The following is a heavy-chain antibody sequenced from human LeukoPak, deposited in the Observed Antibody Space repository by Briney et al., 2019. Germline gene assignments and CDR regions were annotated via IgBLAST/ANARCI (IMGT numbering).Heavy chain of an antibody. D-gene: IGHD6-13*01. CDR3: ARQADRSSCYVNS. J-gene: IGHJ4*02. Sequence: SQTLSLTCTVSGASISSGNYYWTWIRQPPGKGLEWIGNIYYSGSTYYNPSLKSRITISLDTSKSQFSLRVSSVTAADTAVYYCARQADRSSCYVNSWGQGTLVTVSS. V-gene: IGHV4-30-4*08. CDR2: IYYSGST. CDR1: GASISSGNYY.